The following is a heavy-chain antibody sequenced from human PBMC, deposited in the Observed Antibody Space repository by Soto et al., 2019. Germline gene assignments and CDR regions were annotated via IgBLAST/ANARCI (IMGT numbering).Heavy chain of an antibody. D-gene: IGHD6-19*01. V-gene: IGHV3-53*01. J-gene: IGHJ4*02. CDR1: GFTVSSSY. Sequence: EVQLVESGGGLIQPGGSLRLSCAASGFTVSSSYMSWVRQAPGKGLEWVSVIYSGGSTYYADSVKGRFTISRDNSKNTLYLQMNSLRAEDTAVYYCARVWSGWYVRYWGQGTLVTVSS. CDR3: ARVWSGWYVRY. CDR2: IYSGGST.